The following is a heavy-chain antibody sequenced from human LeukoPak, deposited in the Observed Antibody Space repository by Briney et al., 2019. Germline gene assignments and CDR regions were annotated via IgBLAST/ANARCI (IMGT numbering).Heavy chain of an antibody. CDR1: GDSISSSSYY. CDR2: IYYNGRT. V-gene: IGHV4-39*01. J-gene: IGHJ4*02. Sequence: SETLSLTCTVSGDSISSSSYYWAWIRQPPGKGLEWTGVIYYNGRTFYNPSLESRVTISVDTSKNQFSLKLSSVTAADTAVYYCARGSSPFDYWGQGTLVTVSS. CDR3: ARGSSPFDY.